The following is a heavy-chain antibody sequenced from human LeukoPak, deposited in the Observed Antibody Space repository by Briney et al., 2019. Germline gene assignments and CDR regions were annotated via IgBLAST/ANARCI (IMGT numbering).Heavy chain of an antibody. V-gene: IGHV1-69*05. CDR1: GGTFSSYA. CDR2: IIPIFGTA. J-gene: IGHJ6*03. D-gene: IGHD5-12*01. Sequence: SVKVSCKASGGTFSSYAISWVRQAPGQGLEWMGGIIPIFGTANYAQKFQGRVTITTDESTSTAYMELSSLRSEDTAVYYCARVRIVATEGYYYMDVWGKGTTVTVSS. CDR3: ARVRIVATEGYYYMDV.